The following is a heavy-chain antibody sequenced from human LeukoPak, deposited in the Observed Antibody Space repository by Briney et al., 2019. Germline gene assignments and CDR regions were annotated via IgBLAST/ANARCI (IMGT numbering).Heavy chain of an antibody. J-gene: IGHJ4*02. V-gene: IGHV3-30*02. Sequence: GGSLRLSCAASGFTFSSYGMHWVRQAPGKGLEWVAFIRYDGSNKYYADSVKGRFTISRDNSKNTLYLQMNSLRAEDTAVYYCARCSSYYDILTGYPAFDYWGQGTLVTVSS. CDR3: ARCSSYYDILTGYPAFDY. CDR2: IRYDGSNK. D-gene: IGHD3-9*01. CDR1: GFTFSSYG.